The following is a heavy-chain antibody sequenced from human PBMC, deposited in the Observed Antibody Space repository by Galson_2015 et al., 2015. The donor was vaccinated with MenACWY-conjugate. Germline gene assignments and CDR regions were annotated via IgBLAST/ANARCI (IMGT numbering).Heavy chain of an antibody. CDR1: GFSLSTSGVG. Sequence: PALVKPTQTLTLTCTFSGFSLSTSGVGVGWIRQPPGKALEWLALIYWDDEKRYSPSLKSRLTITKDTSKNQVVLTMTNMDPVDTATYYCAHRDSSGWLGYFDLWGRGTLVTVSS. J-gene: IGHJ2*01. D-gene: IGHD6-19*01. CDR3: AHRDSSGWLGYFDL. CDR2: IYWDDEK. V-gene: IGHV2-5*02.